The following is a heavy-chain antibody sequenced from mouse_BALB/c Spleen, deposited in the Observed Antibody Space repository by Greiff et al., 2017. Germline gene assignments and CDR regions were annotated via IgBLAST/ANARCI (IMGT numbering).Heavy chain of an antibody. Sequence: EVKLMESGPELVKPGASVKVSCKASGYAFTSYNMYWVKQSHGKSLEWIGYIDPYNGGTSYNQKFKGKATLTVDKSSSTAYLHLNSLTSEDSAVYYCASLGMDYWGQGTSVTVSS. J-gene: IGHJ4*01. V-gene: IGHV1S135*01. D-gene: IGHD3-3*01. CDR1: GYAFTSYN. CDR3: ASLGMDY. CDR2: IDPYNGGT.